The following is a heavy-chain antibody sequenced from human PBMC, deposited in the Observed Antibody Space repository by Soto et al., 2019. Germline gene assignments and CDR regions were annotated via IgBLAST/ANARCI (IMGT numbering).Heavy chain of an antibody. V-gene: IGHV1-69*01. J-gene: IGHJ5*02. CDR2: SIPMFGTA. Sequence: QVQLVQSGAEVKKPGSSVKVSCKASGGTFSNSAINWVRQAPGQGLEWMGGSIPMFGTANYAQKCQGRVTITADESTSTAYKELSSLISEDTAVYYCARGRGLGAAYRGFDPWGQGTLVTVSS. CDR3: ARGRGLGAAYRGFDP. CDR1: GGTFSNSA. D-gene: IGHD4-4*01.